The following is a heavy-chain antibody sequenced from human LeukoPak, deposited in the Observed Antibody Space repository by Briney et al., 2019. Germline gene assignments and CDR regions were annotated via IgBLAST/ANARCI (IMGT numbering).Heavy chain of an antibody. CDR1: GFTFSSYS. CDR2: ISSSSSYI. D-gene: IGHD2-2*01. Sequence: PGGSLRLSCAASGFTFSSYSMNWVRQAPGNGLEWVSSISSSSSYIYYADSVKGRFTISRDNAKNSLYLQMNSLRAEDTAVYYCARDLVVPAAMALYYYYYYGMDVWGQGTTVTVSS. CDR3: ARDLVVPAAMALYYYYYYGMDV. J-gene: IGHJ6*02. V-gene: IGHV3-21*01.